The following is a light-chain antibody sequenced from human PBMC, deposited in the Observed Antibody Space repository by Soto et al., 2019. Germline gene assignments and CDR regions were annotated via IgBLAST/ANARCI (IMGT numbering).Light chain of an antibody. CDR2: GNS. V-gene: IGLV1-40*01. J-gene: IGLJ2*01. CDR1: SSNIGAGYD. CDR3: QSYDSSLSGVV. Sequence: QPVLTQPPSVSGAPGQRVTISCTGSSSNIGAGYDVHWYQQLPGTAPKLLIYGNSNRPSGVPDRFSGSKSGTSASLAITGPPAEDEADYYCQSYDSSLSGVVFGGGTKVTVL.